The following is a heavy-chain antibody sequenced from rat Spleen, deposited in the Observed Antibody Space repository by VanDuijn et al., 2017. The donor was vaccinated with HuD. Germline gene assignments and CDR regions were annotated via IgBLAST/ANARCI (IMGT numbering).Heavy chain of an antibody. CDR2: ISTSGGST. V-gene: IGHV5-27*01. Sequence: EVQLVESGGGLVQPGRSLKLSCAASGFTFSNYDMAWVRQAPTKGLEWVASISTSGGSTYYPDSVKGRFTISRDNAKSTLYLQMNSLRSEDTATYYCTRVFIHTTGIPDVMDAWGQGTLVTVSS. CDR1: GFTFSNYD. J-gene: IGHJ3*01. CDR3: TRVFIHTTGIPDVMDA. D-gene: IGHD1-9*01.